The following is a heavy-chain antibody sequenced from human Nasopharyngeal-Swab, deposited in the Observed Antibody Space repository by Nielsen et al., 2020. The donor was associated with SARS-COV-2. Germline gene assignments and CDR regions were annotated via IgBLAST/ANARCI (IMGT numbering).Heavy chain of an antibody. CDR3: VRSIHDTDLGNWYFDL. CDR2: TYYRSRWYI. CDR1: GASVSTNSGA. V-gene: IGHV6-1*01. D-gene: IGHD3-16*01. J-gene: IGHJ2*01. Sequence: SETLSLTCAISGASVSTNSGAWNWIRQSPSRGLEWLARTYYRSRWYIDYAVSVKGRLTINSDASKNRFSLQLNSVTPEDTAVYYCVRSIHDTDLGNWYFDLWGRGALVTVSS.